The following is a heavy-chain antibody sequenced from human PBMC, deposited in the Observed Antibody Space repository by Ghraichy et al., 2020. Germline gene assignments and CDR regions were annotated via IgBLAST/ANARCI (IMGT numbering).Heavy chain of an antibody. CDR3: ARVEGCSSTSCYVYYYYGMDV. V-gene: IGHV4-34*01. CDR2: INHSGST. Sequence: ETLSLTCAVYGGSFSGYYWSWIRQPPGKGLEWIGEINHSGSTNYNPSLKSRVTISVDTSKNQFSLKLSSVTAADTAVYYCARVEGCSSTSCYVYYYYGMDVWGQGTTVTVSS. J-gene: IGHJ6*02. CDR1: GGSFSGYY. D-gene: IGHD2-2*01.